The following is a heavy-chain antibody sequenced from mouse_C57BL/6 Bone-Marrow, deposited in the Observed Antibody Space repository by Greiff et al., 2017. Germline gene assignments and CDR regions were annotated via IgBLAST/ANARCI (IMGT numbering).Heavy chain of an antibody. CDR2: ISSGSSTI. CDR3: ARYLGDY. J-gene: IGHJ2*01. CDR1: GFTFSDYG. D-gene: IGHD3-3*01. Sequence: EVKVEESGGGLVKPGGSLKLSCAASGFTFSDYGMHWVRQAPGKGLEWVAYISSGSSTIYYADTVKGRFTISRDNAKNPLFLQMTSLRSEDTAMYYCARYLGDYWGQGTTLTVSS. V-gene: IGHV5-17*01.